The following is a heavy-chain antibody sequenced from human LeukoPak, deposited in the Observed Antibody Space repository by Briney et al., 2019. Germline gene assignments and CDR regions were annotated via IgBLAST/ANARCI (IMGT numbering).Heavy chain of an antibody. CDR1: GFTFSSYW. J-gene: IGHJ4*02. CDR2: IKQDGSEK. D-gene: IGHD5-18*01. V-gene: IGHV3-7*01. Sequence: PGGSLRLSCAASGFTFSSYWMSWVRQAPGKGLEWVANIKQDGSEKYYVDSVKGRFTISRDNAKNSLYLQMNSLRAEDTAVYYCARLVKRRRIQLSDPVDYWGQGTLVTVSS. CDR3: ARLVKRRRIQLSDPVDY.